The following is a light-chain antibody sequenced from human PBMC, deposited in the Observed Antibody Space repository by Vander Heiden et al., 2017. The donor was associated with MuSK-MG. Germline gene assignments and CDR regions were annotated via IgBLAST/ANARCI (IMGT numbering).Light chain of an antibody. CDR2: EVS. CDR3: SSYTTSTTLI. J-gene: IGLJ2*01. CDR1: SSDVGRYNC. V-gene: IGLV2-14*01. Sequence: QSALTQPASVSGSPGQSITVSCTGTSSDVGRYNCVSWYQQHPGKAPKLMIYEVSNRPSGVSNRFSGSKSGNTASLTISGLQAEDEADYYCSSYTTSTTLIFGGGTKVTVL.